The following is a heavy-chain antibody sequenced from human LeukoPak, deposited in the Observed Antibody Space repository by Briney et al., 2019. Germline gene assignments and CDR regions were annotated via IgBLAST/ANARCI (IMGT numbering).Heavy chain of an antibody. J-gene: IGHJ4*02. D-gene: IGHD4-11*01. CDR3: ARALTTAQNFDY. Sequence: SETLSLTCTVSGGSISSYYWSWIRQPPGKGLEYIGYIYYSGSTNYNPSLKGRVTISVDTSKNQFSLKLSSVTAAGTAVYYCARALTTAQNFDYWGQGTLVTVSS. V-gene: IGHV4-59*01. CDR2: IYYSGST. CDR1: GGSISSYY.